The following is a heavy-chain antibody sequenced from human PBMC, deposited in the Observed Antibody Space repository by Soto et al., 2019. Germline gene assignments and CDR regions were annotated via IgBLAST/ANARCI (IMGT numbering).Heavy chain of an antibody. J-gene: IGHJ4*02. CDR2: INHSGST. Sequence: SETLSLTCAVYGGSFSGYYWSWIRQPPGKGLEWIGEINHSGSTNYNPSLKSRVTISVDTSKNQFSLKLSSVTAADTAVYYCARGRWDSSGWDNYYFDYWGQGTLVTVSS. V-gene: IGHV4-34*01. D-gene: IGHD6-19*01. CDR3: ARGRWDSSGWDNYYFDY. CDR1: GGSFSGYY.